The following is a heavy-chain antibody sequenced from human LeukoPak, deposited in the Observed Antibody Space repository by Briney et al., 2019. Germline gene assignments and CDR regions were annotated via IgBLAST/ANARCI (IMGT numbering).Heavy chain of an antibody. CDR1: GFTYSSYT. CDR2: ISSSSSYI. V-gene: IGHV3-21*01. Sequence: GGSLRLSCAASGFTYSSYTMNWVRQAPGKGLEWVSSISSSSSYIYYADSVKGRFTISRDNAKNSLYLQMNSVRAEDTAVYYCARDFKEADPWGQGTLVTVSS. CDR3: ARDFKEADP. J-gene: IGHJ5*02.